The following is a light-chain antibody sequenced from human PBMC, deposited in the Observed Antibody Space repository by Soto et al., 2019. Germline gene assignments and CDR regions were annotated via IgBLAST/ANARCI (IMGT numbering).Light chain of an antibody. CDR1: SFNIGPTYD. J-gene: IGLJ1*01. CDR3: AAWDDSLNGYV. CDR2: ANN. Sequence: QSVLTQPPSVSGAPGQRVTISCTGSSFNIGPTYDVHWYQQLPGTAPKFLIYANNNRPSGVPDRFSGSKSGTSAYMAITGLQAEDEADYFCAAWDDSLNGYVFGLGTKVTVL. V-gene: IGLV1-40*01.